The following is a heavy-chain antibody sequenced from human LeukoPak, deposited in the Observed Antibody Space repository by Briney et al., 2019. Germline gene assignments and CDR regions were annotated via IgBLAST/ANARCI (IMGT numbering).Heavy chain of an antibody. CDR2: ISGSGGST. D-gene: IGHD3-22*01. V-gene: IGHV3-23*01. CDR1: GFTFSSYA. Sequence: GGSLRLSCAASGFTFSSYAMNWVRQAPGKGLEWVSAISGSGGSTYYADSVKGRFTISRDNSKNTLYLQMNSLRAEDTAVYYCAKDAQGGYDRCGYPDYFDYWGQGTLVTVSS. J-gene: IGHJ4*02. CDR3: AKDAQGGYDRCGYPDYFDY.